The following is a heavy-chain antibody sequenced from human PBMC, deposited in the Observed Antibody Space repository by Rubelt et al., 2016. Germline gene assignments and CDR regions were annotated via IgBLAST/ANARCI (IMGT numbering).Heavy chain of an antibody. D-gene: IGHD6-13*01. CDR3: ARLREQQLVRTLDY. J-gene: IGHJ4*02. V-gene: IGHV4-39*01. CDR2: GST. Sequence: GSTYYNPSLKSRVTISVDTSKNRFSLKLSSVTAADTAVYYCARLREQQLVRTLDYWGQGTLVTVSS.